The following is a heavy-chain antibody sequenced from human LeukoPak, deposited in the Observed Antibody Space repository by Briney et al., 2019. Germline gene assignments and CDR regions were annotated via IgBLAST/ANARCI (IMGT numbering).Heavy chain of an antibody. V-gene: IGHV1-69*06. CDR1: GGTFSSYA. CDR2: IIPIFGTA. D-gene: IGHD3-22*01. J-gene: IGHJ5*02. Sequence: SVKVSCKASGGTFSSYAISWVRQAPGQGLEWMGGIIPIFGTANYAQKFQGRVTITADKSTSTACMELSSLRSEDTAVYYCARDALNYYDSSGYRNWFDPWGQGTLVTVSS. CDR3: ARDALNYYDSSGYRNWFDP.